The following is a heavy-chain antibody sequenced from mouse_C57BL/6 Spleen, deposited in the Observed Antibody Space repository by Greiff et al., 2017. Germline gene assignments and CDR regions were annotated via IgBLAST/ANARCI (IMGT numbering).Heavy chain of an antibody. CDR2: IDPSDSET. V-gene: IGHV1-52*01. Sequence: VQLQQSGAGLVRPGYSVKLSCKASGYTFTSYWMHWVKQTPKQGLEWIGDIDPSDSETHYNKKVKDKATLTVHKSSSTAYMQLSSLSVEDSAVYYCATVGYWGQGTTLTVSS. CDR1: GYTFTSYW. CDR3: ATVGY. J-gene: IGHJ2*01.